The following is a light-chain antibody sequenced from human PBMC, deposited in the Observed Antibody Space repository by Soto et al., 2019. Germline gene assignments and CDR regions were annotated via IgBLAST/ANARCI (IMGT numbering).Light chain of an antibody. CDR1: QSVSSSY. Sequence: ETVLTQSPGTLSLSPGERATLSCRASQSVSSSYLAWYQQKPGQAPRLLIYGASSRATGIADRFSGSGSGTEFTLTISRLEPEDFAVYYCQQYGSSSTWTFGQGTKVEIK. CDR3: QQYGSSSTWT. V-gene: IGKV3-20*01. CDR2: GAS. J-gene: IGKJ1*01.